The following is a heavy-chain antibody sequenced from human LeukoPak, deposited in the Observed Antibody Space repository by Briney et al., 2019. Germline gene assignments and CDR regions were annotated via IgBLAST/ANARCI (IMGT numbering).Heavy chain of an antibody. Sequence: GASVKVSCKASGYTFTTYDINWVRQATGQGLEWMGWMNPNSANTGYAQKFQGRVIMTRNTSISTAYMELSSLRSEDTAVYYCARVPAGDYYYGMDVWGQGTTVTVSS. D-gene: IGHD2-2*01. CDR1: GYTFTTYD. CDR2: MNPNSANT. J-gene: IGHJ6*02. V-gene: IGHV1-8*01. CDR3: ARVPAGDYYYGMDV.